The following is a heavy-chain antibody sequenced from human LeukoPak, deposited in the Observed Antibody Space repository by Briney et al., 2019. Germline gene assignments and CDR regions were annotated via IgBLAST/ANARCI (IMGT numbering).Heavy chain of an antibody. D-gene: IGHD3-16*01. J-gene: IGHJ6*03. CDR3: ARDRFGGLYNYYYYMDV. CDR1: GYSISSGYY. Sequence: SETLSLTCTVSGYSISSGYYWGWIRQPPGKGLEWIGNIYHSGRTYYNPSLKSRVTISVDTSKNQFSLQLNSVTPEDTAVYYCARDRFGGLYNYYYYMDVWGKGTTVTVSS. CDR2: IYHSGRT. V-gene: IGHV4-38-2*02.